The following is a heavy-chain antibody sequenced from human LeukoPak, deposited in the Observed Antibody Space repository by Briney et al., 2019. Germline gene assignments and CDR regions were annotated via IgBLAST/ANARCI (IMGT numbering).Heavy chain of an antibody. CDR1: GFTFGSYA. V-gene: IGHV3-23*01. CDR2: ISGSGGST. D-gene: IGHD6-6*01. J-gene: IGHJ6*03. Sequence: GGSLRLSCAASGFTFGSYAMSWVRQAPGKGLEWVSAISGSGGSTYYADSVKGQFTISRDNSKNTLYLQMNSLRAEDTAVYYCALREGEGSNYYYYYYMDVWGKGTTVTVSS. CDR3: ALREGEGSNYYYYYYMDV.